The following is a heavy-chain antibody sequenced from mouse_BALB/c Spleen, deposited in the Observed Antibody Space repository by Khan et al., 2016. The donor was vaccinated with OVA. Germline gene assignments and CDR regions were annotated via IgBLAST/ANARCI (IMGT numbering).Heavy chain of an antibody. D-gene: IGHD2-10*01. CDR2: IWSDGST. J-gene: IGHJ4*01. CDR3: ARQPYYHYNIKDY. Sequence: QVQLKESGPGLVAPSQSLSITCTISGFSLTNYGIHWVRQPPGKGLEWLVVIWSDGSTTYNSALKSRLTISKDNSKSQVFLKMNSLQTDDTAVYFCARQPYYHYNIKDYWGQGTSGTVPS. CDR1: GFSLTNYG. V-gene: IGHV2-6-1*01.